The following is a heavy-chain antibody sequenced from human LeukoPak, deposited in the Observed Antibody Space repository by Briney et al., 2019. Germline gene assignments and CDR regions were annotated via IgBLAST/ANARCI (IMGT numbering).Heavy chain of an antibody. CDR1: GGSISSSTYY. J-gene: IGHJ4*02. Sequence: SETLSLTCTVSGGSISSSTYYWGWIRQPPGKGLEWLGSIYYSVSTSYNPSLKSRVTISVDTSKNQFSLKLDSVTAADTAVYYCARNASDSGTSYFDYWGQGTLVTVSS. V-gene: IGHV4-39*01. CDR2: IYYSVST. CDR3: ARNASDSGTSYFDY. D-gene: IGHD1-26*01.